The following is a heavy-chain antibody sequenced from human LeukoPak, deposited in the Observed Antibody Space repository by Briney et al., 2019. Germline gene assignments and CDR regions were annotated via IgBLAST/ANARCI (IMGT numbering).Heavy chain of an antibody. D-gene: IGHD3-9*01. CDR3: ARGPFEYYFDY. CDR2: IYSNGNT. J-gene: IGHJ4*02. V-gene: IGHV4-59*11. CDR1: GGSISSHY. Sequence: PSETLSLTCAVSGGSISSHYWHWIRPPPGERLEWIGYIYSNGNTNYSPSLWGRVTFSVDTSKSQLSLNLSSVTAADTAVYYCARGPFEYYFDYWGQGKLVTVSS.